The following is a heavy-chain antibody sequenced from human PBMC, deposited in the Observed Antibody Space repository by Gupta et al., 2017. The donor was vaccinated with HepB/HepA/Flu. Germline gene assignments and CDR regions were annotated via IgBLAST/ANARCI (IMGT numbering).Heavy chain of an antibody. Sequence: EVQLVESGGGLVKPGGSLRLSCAASGFTFSSYSMTWVRQAPGKGLEWVSSISSSSSYIYYADSVKGRFTISRDNAKNSLYLQMNSLRAEDTAVYYCARDYDSSGYYDAFDIWGQGTMVTVSS. CDR3: ARDYDSSGYYDAFDI. D-gene: IGHD3-22*01. CDR1: GFTFSSYS. J-gene: IGHJ3*02. V-gene: IGHV3-21*01. CDR2: ISSSSSYI.